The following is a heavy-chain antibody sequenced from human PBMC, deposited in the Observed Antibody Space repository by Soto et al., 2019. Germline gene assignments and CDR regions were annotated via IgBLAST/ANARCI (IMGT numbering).Heavy chain of an antibody. V-gene: IGHV4-39*01. CDR2: IYFTGNT. CDR1: GGSITSSSHF. CDR3: AGQTFTIAAASYGRSNWFDP. J-gene: IGHJ5*02. D-gene: IGHD6-25*01. Sequence: SETLSLTCTASGGSITSSSHFWGWVRRPPGKGLEWIGTIYFTGNTYYTPSLKSRLTMSIDTSKNEFSLRLNSVTAADTAVYYCAGQTFTIAAASYGRSNWFDPWGPGTLVTVSS.